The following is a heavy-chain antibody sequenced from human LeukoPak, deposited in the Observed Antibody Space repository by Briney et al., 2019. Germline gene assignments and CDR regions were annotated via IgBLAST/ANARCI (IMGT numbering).Heavy chain of an antibody. CDR2: INHSGST. CDR3: AREHILTGYSP. Sequence: SETLSLTCAVYGGSFSGYYWSWIRQPPGKGLEWIGEINHSGSTNYNPSLKSRVTISVDTSKNQFSLKLSSVTAADTAVYYCAREHILTGYSPWGQGTLVTVSS. V-gene: IGHV4-34*01. CDR1: GGSFSGYY. J-gene: IGHJ5*02. D-gene: IGHD3-9*01.